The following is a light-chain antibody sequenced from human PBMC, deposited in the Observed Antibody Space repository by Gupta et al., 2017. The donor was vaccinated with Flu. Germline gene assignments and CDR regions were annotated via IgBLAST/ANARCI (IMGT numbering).Light chain of an antibody. Sequence: EIVMTQSPATLSVSPGERATLSCRASQSVSSNLAWYQQKPGQAPRLLFYGAGTRATGIPARFSDSGSGTEFTLTITSRQSEDFAVYYCQQYNNWPPWTFGQGTKVEIK. CDR3: QQYNNWPPWT. CDR1: QSVSSN. CDR2: GAG. V-gene: IGKV3-15*01. J-gene: IGKJ1*01.